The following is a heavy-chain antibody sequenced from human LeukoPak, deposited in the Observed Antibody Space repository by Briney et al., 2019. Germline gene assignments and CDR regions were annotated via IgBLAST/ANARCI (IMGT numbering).Heavy chain of an antibody. Sequence: ASVKVSCKASGYTFTGYYMHWVRQAPGQGLEWMGWINPNSGGTNYAQKFQGRVTMTRDTSISTAYMELSRLRSDDTAVYYCARDLENGDYLWGVDYWGQGTLVTVSS. D-gene: IGHD4-17*01. CDR2: INPNSGGT. V-gene: IGHV1-2*02. CDR3: ARDLENGDYLWGVDY. CDR1: GYTFTGYY. J-gene: IGHJ4*02.